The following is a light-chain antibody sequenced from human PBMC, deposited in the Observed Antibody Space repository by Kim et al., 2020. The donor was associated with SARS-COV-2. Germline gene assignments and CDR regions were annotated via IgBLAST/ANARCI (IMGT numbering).Light chain of an antibody. CDR3: SSYPSSGTRV. V-gene: IGLV2-14*01. CDR2: DVS. Sequence: QSVLTQPASVSGSPGQSITISCTGTSSDVGGYNYVPWYQQHPGKAPKVMIYDVSKRPSGISNRFSGSKSANTASLTISGLQAEDEADYYCSSYPSSGTRVFGAGTKVTVL. J-gene: IGLJ1*01. CDR1: SSDVGGYNY.